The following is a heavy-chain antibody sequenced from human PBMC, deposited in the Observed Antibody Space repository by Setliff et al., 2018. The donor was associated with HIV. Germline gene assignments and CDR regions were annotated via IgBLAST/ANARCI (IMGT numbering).Heavy chain of an antibody. D-gene: IGHD2-2*01. CDR1: GYTFTSYY. J-gene: IGHJ6*03. Sequence: ASVKVSCKASGYTFTSYYMHWVRQAPGQGLEWMGTINPSGGSTSYEQKFQGRVTMTRDTSTSTVYMEVSSLRSEDTAVYYCVRDCSSTSCPGSFNYYYYYYYMDVWGKGTTVTVSS. V-gene: IGHV1-46*03. CDR2: INPSGGST. CDR3: VRDCSSTSCPGSFNYYYYYYYMDV.